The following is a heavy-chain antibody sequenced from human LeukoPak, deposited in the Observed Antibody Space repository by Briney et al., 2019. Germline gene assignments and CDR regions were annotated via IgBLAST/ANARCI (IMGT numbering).Heavy chain of an antibody. J-gene: IGHJ4*02. CDR2: VNPSGGSI. V-gene: IGHV1-46*01. D-gene: IGHD2-21*02. Sequence: ASVEVSCKASGYTFTNYYMHWVRQAPGQGLEWMGIVNPSGGSIKYAQTFQGRVTMTRDPSTNTVYMDMSSLRSDDTAVYYCARGVVTTSGYLDFWGQGTLITVSS. CDR3: ARGVVTTSGYLDF. CDR1: GYTFTNYY.